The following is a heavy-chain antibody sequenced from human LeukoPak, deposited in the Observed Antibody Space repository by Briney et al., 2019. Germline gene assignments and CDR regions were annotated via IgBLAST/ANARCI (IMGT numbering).Heavy chain of an antibody. J-gene: IGHJ4*02. CDR2: VIPIFDTA. Sequence: ASVKASCKASGGTFSSYAISGVRQAPGQGLEWMGGVIPIFDTANYAQKFQGRVTITADESPSTAYMELSSLRSEDTAVYYCARTYYEILTDYYIGWYYFDYWGRGTLVSVPS. D-gene: IGHD3-9*01. CDR3: ARTYYEILTDYYIGWYYFDY. CDR1: GGTFSSYA. V-gene: IGHV1-69*13.